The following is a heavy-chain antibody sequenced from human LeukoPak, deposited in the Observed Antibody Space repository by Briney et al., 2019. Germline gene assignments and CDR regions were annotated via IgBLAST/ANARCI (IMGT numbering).Heavy chain of an antibody. Sequence: PSETLSLTCSVSADSFSNYYWSWIRQPPGKGLEWIGNIYYSGSTDYNPSLKSRATISIDTSKKQFSLKLSSVTAANTAVYYCARQQYLRYDALDMWGQGTMVIVSS. CDR2: IYYSGST. V-gene: IGHV4-59*01. J-gene: IGHJ3*02. CDR1: ADSFSNYY. CDR3: ARQQYLRYDALDM. D-gene: IGHD2-2*01.